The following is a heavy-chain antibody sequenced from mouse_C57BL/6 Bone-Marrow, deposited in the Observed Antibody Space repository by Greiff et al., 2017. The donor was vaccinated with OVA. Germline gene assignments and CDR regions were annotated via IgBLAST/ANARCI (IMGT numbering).Heavy chain of an antibody. J-gene: IGHJ3*01. V-gene: IGHV1-83*01. D-gene: IGHD2-2*01. CDR2: IYPRSGNT. Sequence: VQLQQSGPELVKPGASVKISCKASGYSFTDYNMNWVKQRTGQGLAWIGEIYPRSGNTYYNEKFKGKATLTADKSYSTAYMELRSLTSEDSAVYVCARRGYDGFAYWGQGTLVTVSA. CDR3: ARRGYDGFAY. CDR1: GYSFTDYN.